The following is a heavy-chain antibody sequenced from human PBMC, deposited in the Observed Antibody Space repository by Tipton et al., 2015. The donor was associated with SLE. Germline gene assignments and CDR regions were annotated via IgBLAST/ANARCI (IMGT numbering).Heavy chain of an antibody. V-gene: IGHV4-59*08. CDR3: ARHAGLDYYFDY. J-gene: IGHJ4*02. CDR1: GGSISSFH. CDR2: IYYSGST. D-gene: IGHD3/OR15-3a*01. Sequence: TLSLPFPFSGGSISSFHWSWIRQPPGKGLEWIGYIYYSGSTTYNPSLKSRVTISVDTSKNQFSLKLSSVTAADTAFYYCARHAGLDYYFDYWGQGTLVTVSS.